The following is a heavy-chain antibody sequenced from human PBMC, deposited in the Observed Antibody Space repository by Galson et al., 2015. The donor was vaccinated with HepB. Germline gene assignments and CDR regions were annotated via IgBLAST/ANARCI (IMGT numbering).Heavy chain of an antibody. V-gene: IGHV3-74*01. J-gene: IGHJ4*02. Sequence: SLRLSCAASGFTFSTSWMHWVRHAPGKGLVWVSRISGDGRNTNYADSVKGRFTISRDNAKNTVFLQMNGLRAEDMAVYYCARVPQTTLFDHWGQGTLVTVSS. CDR2: ISGDGRNT. CDR1: GFTFSTSW. CDR3: ARVPQTTLFDH. D-gene: IGHD1-1*01.